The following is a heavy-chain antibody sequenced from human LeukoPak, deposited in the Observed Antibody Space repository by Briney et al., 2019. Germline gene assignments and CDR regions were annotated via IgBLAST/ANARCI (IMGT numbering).Heavy chain of an antibody. CDR1: GGSISSGGYS. D-gene: IGHD3-9*01. CDR3: ARDLIDVRGRYFDWLSHIFDY. V-gene: IGHV4-31*03. CDR2: IYYSGST. J-gene: IGHJ4*02. Sequence: SETLCLTCTVSGGSISSGGYSWGWIRQHPRKGLEWIGYIYYSGSTYYNPSLKSRVTISVDTSKNQFSLKLSSVTAADTAVYYCARDLIDVRGRYFDWLSHIFDYWGQGTLVTVSS.